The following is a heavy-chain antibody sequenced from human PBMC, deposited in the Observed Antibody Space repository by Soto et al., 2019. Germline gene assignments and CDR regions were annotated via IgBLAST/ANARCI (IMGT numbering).Heavy chain of an antibody. Sequence: SETLSLTCAVYGGSFSGYYWSWIRQPPGKGLEWIGEINHSGSTNYNPSLKSRVTISVDTSKNQFSLKLSSVTAADTAVYYCARGRRYFDWLLPNWFDPWGQGTLVTVSS. CDR3: ARGRRYFDWLLPNWFDP. J-gene: IGHJ5*02. V-gene: IGHV4-34*01. CDR1: GGSFSGYY. CDR2: INHSGST. D-gene: IGHD3-9*01.